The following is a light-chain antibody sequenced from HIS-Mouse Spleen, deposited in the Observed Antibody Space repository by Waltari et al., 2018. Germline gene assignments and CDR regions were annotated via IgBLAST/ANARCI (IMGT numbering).Light chain of an antibody. CDR1: SSDVGGYNY. CDR2: DVS. CDR3: SSYTSSSTV. J-gene: IGLJ2*01. Sequence: QSALTQPASVSGSPGQSITISCTGTSSDVGGYNYVSWYQQHPGKAPKRMIYDVSNRHSGVSNRFSGSKSGNTASLTISGLQAEDEADYYCSSYTSSSTVFGGGTKLTVL. V-gene: IGLV2-14*03.